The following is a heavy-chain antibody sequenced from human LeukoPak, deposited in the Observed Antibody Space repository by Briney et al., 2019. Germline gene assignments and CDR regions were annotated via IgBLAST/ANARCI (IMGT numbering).Heavy chain of an antibody. Sequence: ASVKVSCKASGYTFTSYGISWVRQAPGQGLEWMGWISAYNGNTNYAQNLLGRVTMTTDTSTSTAYMELRSLRSDDTAVYYCARDPEATVVTPVDYWGQGTLVTVSS. CDR1: GYTFTSYG. D-gene: IGHD4-23*01. J-gene: IGHJ4*02. CDR3: ARDPEATVVTPVDY. CDR2: ISAYNGNT. V-gene: IGHV1-18*01.